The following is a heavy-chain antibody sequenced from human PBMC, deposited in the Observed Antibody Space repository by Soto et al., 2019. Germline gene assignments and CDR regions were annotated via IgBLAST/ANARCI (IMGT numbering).Heavy chain of an antibody. CDR3: ARDTMEWLFFDY. J-gene: IGHJ4*02. Sequence: SETLSLTCTVSGCSISSGGYYWSWIRQHPGKGLEWIGYIYYSGSTYYNPSLKSRVTISVDTSKNQFSLKLSSVTAADTAVYYCARDTMEWLFFDYWGQGTLVTVSS. CDR2: IYYSGST. D-gene: IGHD3-3*01. CDR1: GCSISSGGYY. V-gene: IGHV4-31*03.